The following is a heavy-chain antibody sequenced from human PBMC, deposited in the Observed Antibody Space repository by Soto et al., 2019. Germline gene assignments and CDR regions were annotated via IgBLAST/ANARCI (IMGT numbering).Heavy chain of an antibody. V-gene: IGHV3-66*01. CDR2: IYSGGST. CDR1: GFTVSSNY. J-gene: IGHJ4*02. Sequence: EVQLVESGGGLVQPGGSLRLSCAASGFTVSSNYMSWVRQAPGKGLEWVSVIYSGGSTYYADSVKGRFTISRDSSKNTLDLQMNSLRAEDAAVYYCASLMGFDYWGQGTLVTVSS. CDR3: ASLMGFDY.